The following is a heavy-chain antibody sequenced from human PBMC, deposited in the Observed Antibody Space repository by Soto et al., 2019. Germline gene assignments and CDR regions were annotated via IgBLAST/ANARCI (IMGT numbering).Heavy chain of an antibody. D-gene: IGHD3-9*01. CDR1: GYTFTGYY. Sequence: QVQLVQSGAEVKKPGASVKVSCKASGYTFTGYYMHWVRQAPGQGLEWMGWINPNSGGTNYAKKFQGWVTMTMDTSISTAYMELSRLRSDDTAVYYCARDVLRYFDWLAVGMDVWGQGTTVTVSS. V-gene: IGHV1-2*04. J-gene: IGHJ6*02. CDR3: ARDVLRYFDWLAVGMDV. CDR2: INPNSGGT.